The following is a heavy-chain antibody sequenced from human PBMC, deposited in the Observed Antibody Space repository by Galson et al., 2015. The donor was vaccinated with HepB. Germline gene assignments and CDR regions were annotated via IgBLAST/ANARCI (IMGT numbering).Heavy chain of an antibody. CDR3: ARLPRITDY. CDR2: MSYDGSNK. J-gene: IGHJ4*02. CDR1: GFTFSSYA. V-gene: IGHV3-30-3*01. D-gene: IGHD3-10*01. Sequence: SLRLSCAASGFTFSSYAMHWVRQAPGKGLEWVAVMSYDGSNKYYADSVKGRFTISRDNAKNSLYLQMNSLRAEDTAVYYCARLPRITDYWGQGTLVTVSS.